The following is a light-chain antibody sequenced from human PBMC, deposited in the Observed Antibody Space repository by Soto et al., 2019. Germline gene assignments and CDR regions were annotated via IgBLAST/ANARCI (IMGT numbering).Light chain of an antibody. CDR2: DAS. CDR3: QHGGA. V-gene: IGKV3-11*01. J-gene: IGKJ3*01. Sequence: EDLLTQSPATLSLSPGERATLSCRAGQSISNYLAWYQQKPGQAPRLLIYDASNRATDIPARVSGSGSGTDFTLTISSLELEDFTVYYCQHGGAFGPGTQV. CDR1: QSISNY.